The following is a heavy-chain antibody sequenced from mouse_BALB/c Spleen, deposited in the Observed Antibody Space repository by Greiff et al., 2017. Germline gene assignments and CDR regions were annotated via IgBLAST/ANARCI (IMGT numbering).Heavy chain of an antibody. Sequence: VQLQQSGPDLVKPSQSLSLTCTVTGYSITSGYSWHWIRQFPGNILEWMGYIHYSGSTNYNPSLKSRISITRDTSKNQFFLQLNSVTTEDTATYYCAARNYWYFDVWGAGTTVTVSS. V-gene: IGHV3-1*02. D-gene: IGHD3-1*01. J-gene: IGHJ1*01. CDR2: IHYSGST. CDR1: GYSITSGYS. CDR3: AARNYWYFDV.